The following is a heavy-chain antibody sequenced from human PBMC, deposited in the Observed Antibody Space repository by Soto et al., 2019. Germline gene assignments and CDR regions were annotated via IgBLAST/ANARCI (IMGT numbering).Heavy chain of an antibody. D-gene: IGHD3-9*01. V-gene: IGHV3-9*01. Sequence: EVQLVESGGGLVQPGRSLRLSCAASGFTFDDYAMHWVRQAPGKGLEWVSGISWNSGSIGYADSVKSRFTISRDNAKNSLYLQMNRLRAEDTALYYGEKSANLRYSPIYYWGQGTLVTVSS. CDR1: GFTFDDYA. CDR2: ISWNSGSI. J-gene: IGHJ4*02. CDR3: EKSANLRYSPIYY.